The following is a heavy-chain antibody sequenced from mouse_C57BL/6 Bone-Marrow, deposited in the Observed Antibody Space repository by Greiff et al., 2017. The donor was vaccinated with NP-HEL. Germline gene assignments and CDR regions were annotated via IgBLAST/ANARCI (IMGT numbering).Heavy chain of an antibody. CDR2: IDPANGKT. Sequence: VQLKESVAELVRPGASVKLSCTASGFNIKNTYMHWVKQRPEQGLEWIGRIDPANGKTKYAPKFQGKATITADTSSNTAYLQLSSLTSEDTALYYCASQGILDDYDGSHAMDDWGQGTSVTVSS. CDR1: GFNIKNTY. CDR3: ASQGILDDYDGSHAMDD. V-gene: IGHV14-3*01. J-gene: IGHJ4*01. D-gene: IGHD2-4*01.